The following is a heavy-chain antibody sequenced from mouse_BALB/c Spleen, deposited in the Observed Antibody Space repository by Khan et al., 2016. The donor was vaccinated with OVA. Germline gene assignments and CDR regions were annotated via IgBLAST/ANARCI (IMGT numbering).Heavy chain of an antibody. D-gene: IGHD1-1*01. CDR1: GFTFSTYG. Sequence: EVELVESGGDLVKPGGSLTLSCAASGFTFSTYGMSWVRQTPDKRLEWVATVSTGGSYTYYPDSVKGRFTISRDNAKNTLYLQMSGLKSEDTAMFYCTRLAYYYDSEGFAYWGQGTLVTVFA. CDR2: VSTGGSYT. J-gene: IGHJ3*01. CDR3: TRLAYYYDSEGFAY. V-gene: IGHV5-6*01.